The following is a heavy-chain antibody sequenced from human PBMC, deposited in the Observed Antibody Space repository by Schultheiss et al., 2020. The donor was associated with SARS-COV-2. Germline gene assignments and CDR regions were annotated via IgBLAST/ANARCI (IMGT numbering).Heavy chain of an antibody. CDR1: GGSISSGDYY. J-gene: IGHJ5*02. CDR2: IYYSGST. Sequence: SETLSLTCTVSGGSISSGDYYWSWIRQPPGKGLEWIGYIYYSGSTNYNPSLKSRVTISVDTSKNQFSLKLSSVTAADTAVYYCARAFANRITIFGVVRFVGWFDPWGQGTLVTVSS. CDR3: ARAFANRITIFGVVRFVGWFDP. V-gene: IGHV4-30-4*01. D-gene: IGHD3-3*01.